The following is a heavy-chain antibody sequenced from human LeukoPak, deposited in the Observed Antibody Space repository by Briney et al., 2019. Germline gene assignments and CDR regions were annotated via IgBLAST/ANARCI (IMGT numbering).Heavy chain of an antibody. D-gene: IGHD1-1*01. V-gene: IGHV5-51*01. Sequence: GESLKISCKGSGYSFTSYWIGWVRQMPGKGLEWMGIIYPGDSDTRYSPSFQGQVTISADKSISTAYLQWSSLRSEDTAVYYCASRDPGHNWNDDYFDYWGQGTLVTVSS. CDR2: IYPGDSDT. J-gene: IGHJ4*02. CDR3: ASRDPGHNWNDDYFDY. CDR1: GYSFTSYW.